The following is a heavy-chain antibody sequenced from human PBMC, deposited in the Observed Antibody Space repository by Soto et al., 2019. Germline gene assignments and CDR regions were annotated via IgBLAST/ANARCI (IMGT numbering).Heavy chain of an antibody. CDR1: GGSISSGGYY. J-gene: IGHJ5*02. Sequence: SETLSLTCTVSGGSISSGGYYWSWIRQHPGKGLEWIGYIYYSGSTYYNPSLKSRVTISVDTSKNQFSLKLSSVTAADTAVYYCAREGPLITMIVVGSGRWFDPWGQGTLVTVSS. CDR3: AREGPLITMIVVGSGRWFDP. CDR2: IYYSGST. D-gene: IGHD3-22*01. V-gene: IGHV4-31*03.